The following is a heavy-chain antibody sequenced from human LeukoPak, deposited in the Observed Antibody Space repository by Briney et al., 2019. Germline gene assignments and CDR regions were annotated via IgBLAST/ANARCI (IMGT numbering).Heavy chain of an antibody. J-gene: IGHJ4*02. Sequence: SETLSLTCAVYGGSFSGYYWSWIRQPPGKGLEWIGEISHSGSTMYSTSLKGRVTISLDTSKNQFSLKLSSVTAADTAVYYCARDDALLGGTFFDYWGQGTLVTVSS. CDR2: ISHSGST. D-gene: IGHD3-16*01. V-gene: IGHV4-34*01. CDR3: ARDDALLGGTFFDY. CDR1: GGSFSGYY.